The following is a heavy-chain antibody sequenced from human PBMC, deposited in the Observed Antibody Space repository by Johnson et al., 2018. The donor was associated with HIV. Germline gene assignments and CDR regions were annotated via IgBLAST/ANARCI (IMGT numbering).Heavy chain of an antibody. CDR3: ARAFSSGWYPHDTFDI. V-gene: IGHV3-38-3*01. CDR1: GFTVSSNE. Sequence: VQLVESGGGLVQPGGSLRLSCAASGFTVSSNEMSWVRQAPGTGLEWVSSISGGSTYYADSRTGRFTISRDNFKNTLYLQMNSLRAEDTAVYYCARAFSSGWYPHDTFDIWGQGTMVTVSS. D-gene: IGHD6-19*01. J-gene: IGHJ3*02. CDR2: ISGGST.